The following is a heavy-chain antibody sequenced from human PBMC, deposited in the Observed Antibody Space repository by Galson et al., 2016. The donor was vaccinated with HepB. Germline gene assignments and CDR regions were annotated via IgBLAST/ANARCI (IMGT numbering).Heavy chain of an antibody. J-gene: IGHJ4*02. CDR3: AREPVRLDDLLTGPPKNPDY. Sequence: SLRLSCAASGFTFSRYEMHWVRQAPGKGLEWVSYISSSGTTIYYADSVKGRFTISRDNAKNSLYLQMNSLRAEDTAVYYCAREPVRLDDLLTGPPKNPDYWGQGTLVTVSS. CDR1: GFTFSRYE. V-gene: IGHV3-48*03. D-gene: IGHD3-9*01. CDR2: ISSSGTTI.